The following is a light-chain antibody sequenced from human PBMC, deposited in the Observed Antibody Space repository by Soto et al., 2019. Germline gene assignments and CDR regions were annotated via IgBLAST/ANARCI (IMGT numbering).Light chain of an antibody. Sequence: DIQMTQSPSSVSASVGDRVTITCRASQDISSWLAWFQQKPGEAPSLLIYAASSLHSGVPSRFSGRGSVTDFTLTISSLQPEDFATYYCQQGNRFPLTFGGGTKVEI. V-gene: IGKV1-12*01. CDR3: QQGNRFPLT. CDR1: QDISSW. J-gene: IGKJ4*01. CDR2: AAS.